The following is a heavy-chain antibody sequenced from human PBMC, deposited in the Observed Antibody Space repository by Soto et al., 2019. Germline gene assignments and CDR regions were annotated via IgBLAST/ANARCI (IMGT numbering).Heavy chain of an antibody. J-gene: IGHJ5*02. CDR2: ISGYNGNT. D-gene: IGHD1-1*01. CDR3: ARDYRNQLPMRFDP. V-gene: IGHV1-18*01. CDR1: GYTFTSYG. Sequence: QVQLVQSGAEVKKPGASVKVSCKTSGYTFTSYGISRVRQAPGQGLEWMGWISGYNGNTNYAQKLQGRVTMTTDTSTSTAYMELRSLRSDDTAVYYCARDYRNQLPMRFDPWGQGTLVTVSS.